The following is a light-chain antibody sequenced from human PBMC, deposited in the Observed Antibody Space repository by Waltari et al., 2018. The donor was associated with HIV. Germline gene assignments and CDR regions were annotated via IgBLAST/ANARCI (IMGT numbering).Light chain of an antibody. Sequence: QSVLTQPPSVSAAPGQQVTISCSGSRSNIGNNSLTWYQQLPGTAPKVLIYDNNKRPSGIPDRFSGSKSGTSATLGITGLQTGDEADYYCGTWDSSLSAGVFGGGTKLTVL. CDR3: GTWDSSLSAGV. V-gene: IGLV1-51*01. CDR2: DNN. CDR1: RSNIGNNS. J-gene: IGLJ2*01.